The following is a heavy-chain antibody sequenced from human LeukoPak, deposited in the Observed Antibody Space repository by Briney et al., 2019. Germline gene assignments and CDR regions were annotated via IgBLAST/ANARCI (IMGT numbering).Heavy chain of an antibody. J-gene: IGHJ4*01. CDR2: ISSSGRTI. CDR3: ARERQLVTDY. V-gene: IGHV3-48*03. CDR1: GFTFNNYQ. D-gene: IGHD6-6*01. Sequence: GGSLRLSCAASGFTFNNYQMNWVRQAQGKGLECISYISSSGRTIYYADSVKGRFVISRDNAKNSLYLQMNSLRAEDTAVYFCARERQLVTDYWGPGTLVTVSS.